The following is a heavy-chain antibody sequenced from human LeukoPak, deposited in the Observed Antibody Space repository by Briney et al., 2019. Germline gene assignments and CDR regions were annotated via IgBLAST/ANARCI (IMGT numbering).Heavy chain of an antibody. J-gene: IGHJ5*02. CDR3: ARDRRRAARPAGNWFDP. V-gene: IGHV3-30-3*01. D-gene: IGHD6-6*01. CDR1: GFTFSSYA. Sequence: GGSLRLSCAASGFTFSSYAMHWVRQAPGKGLEWVAVMSYDGSNKYYADSVKGRFTISRDNSKNTLYLQMNGLRAEDTAVYYCARDRRRAARPAGNWFDPWGQGTLVTVSS. CDR2: MSYDGSNK.